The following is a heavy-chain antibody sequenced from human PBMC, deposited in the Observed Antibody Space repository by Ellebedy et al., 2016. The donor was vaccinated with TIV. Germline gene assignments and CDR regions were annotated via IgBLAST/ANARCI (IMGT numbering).Heavy chain of an antibody. V-gene: IGHV3-7*03. D-gene: IGHD6-19*01. J-gene: IGHJ6*02. CDR1: GLTFSRHW. CDR2: IRQDGSEE. CDR3: AGGTGWLMDV. Sequence: GESLKISCAASGLTFSRHWMKWVRQAPGKGLEWVAMIRQDGSEEFYVDPVKGRFTISRDNAKNSLFLQMNSLRAEDTAVYYCAGGTGWLMDVWGQGTTVTVSS.